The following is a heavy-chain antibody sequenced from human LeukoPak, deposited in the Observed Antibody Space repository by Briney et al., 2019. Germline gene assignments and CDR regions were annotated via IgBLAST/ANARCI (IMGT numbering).Heavy chain of an antibody. CDR3: TRDPGGQWLVLEYFHH. V-gene: IGHV3-74*03. CDR2: INGDGSSA. D-gene: IGHD6-19*01. CDR1: GFNLSDYW. Sequence: PGGSLRLSCAASGFNLSDYWMHWVRQVPGKGLVWVSRINGDGSSAKYADSVKGRFTISRDNAKNTLYLHMNSLRAEDTAVYYCTRDPGGQWLVLEYFHHWGQGTLVTVSS. J-gene: IGHJ1*01.